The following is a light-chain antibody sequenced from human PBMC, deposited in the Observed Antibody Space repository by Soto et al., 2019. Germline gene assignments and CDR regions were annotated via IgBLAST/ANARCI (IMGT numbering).Light chain of an antibody. CDR1: QSISSW. CDR2: KAS. Sequence: DIQMTQSPSTLSASVGDRVTITCRASQSISSWLAWYQQKPGKAPNLLIYKASSLESGVPPRFSGSGSGTEFTLTISCLQPDEVATYDCQQDNRYRTFGQGTKVEIK. CDR3: QQDNRYRT. V-gene: IGKV1-5*03. J-gene: IGKJ1*01.